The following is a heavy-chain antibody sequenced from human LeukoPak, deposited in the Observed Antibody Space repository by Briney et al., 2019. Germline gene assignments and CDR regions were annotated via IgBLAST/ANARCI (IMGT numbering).Heavy chain of an antibody. CDR3: VRDRGRASTDY. D-gene: IGHD1-26*01. J-gene: IGHJ4*02. V-gene: IGHV3-7*01. Sequence: GGSLRFSCAASGITLGGYWMSWVRQAPGKGLEWVANIKPDGSEENYVDSVKGRFTISRDNAKNSLSLQMNSLRADDTAVYYCVRDRGRASTDYRGQGTLVTVYS. CDR1: GITLGGYW. CDR2: IKPDGSEE.